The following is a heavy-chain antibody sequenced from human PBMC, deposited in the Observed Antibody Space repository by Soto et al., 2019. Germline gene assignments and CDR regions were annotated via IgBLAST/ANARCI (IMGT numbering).Heavy chain of an antibody. CDR1: GFTFSSYA. Sequence: EVQLLEYGGGLVQPGGSPRLSCAASGFTFSSYAMSWVRQAPGKGLEWVSTISGSGGSRFFADSVKGRFTISRDISKNTLYLQMNSLRVEDTAVYYCAKGEGYSGYDSLDYWGQGTPVTVSS. D-gene: IGHD5-12*01. J-gene: IGHJ4*02. V-gene: IGHV3-23*01. CDR3: AKGEGYSGYDSLDY. CDR2: ISGSGGSR.